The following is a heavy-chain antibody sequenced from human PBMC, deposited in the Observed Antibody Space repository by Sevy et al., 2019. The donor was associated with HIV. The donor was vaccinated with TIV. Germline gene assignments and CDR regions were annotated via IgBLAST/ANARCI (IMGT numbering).Heavy chain of an antibody. CDR1: GFTFSDHY. CDR2: TRNKADGYTT. V-gene: IGHV3-72*01. J-gene: IGHJ4*02. Sequence: GGSLRLSCVASGFTFSDHYMEWVRQALGKGLEWVGRTRNKADGYTTEYAASVKDRFTISRDESKNSLYVQMNSLKAEDTAVYYCATHAGIAAAGRVFDYWGQGTLVTVSS. CDR3: ATHAGIAAAGRVFDY. D-gene: IGHD6-13*01.